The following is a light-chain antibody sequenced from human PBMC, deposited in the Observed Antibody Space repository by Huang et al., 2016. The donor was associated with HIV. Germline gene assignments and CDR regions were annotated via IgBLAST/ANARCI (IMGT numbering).Light chain of an antibody. V-gene: IGKV1-5*03. CDR2: KTS. CDR3: QQSNTS. CDR1: QSIANW. J-gene: IGKJ1*01. Sequence: DIQMTQSPSTLSASVGDRVTITCRASQSIANWLAWYQEKPGKAPKLLIYKTSNLESGVPSRFSGSGSGTEFTLTISCLQPDDFATYYCQQSNTSFGQGTKVEIK.